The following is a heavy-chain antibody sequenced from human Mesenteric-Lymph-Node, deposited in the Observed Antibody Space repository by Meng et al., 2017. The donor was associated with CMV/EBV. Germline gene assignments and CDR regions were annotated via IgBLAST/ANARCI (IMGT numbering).Heavy chain of an antibody. CDR1: GGTFSSYT. Sequence: SVKVSCKASGGTFSSYTISWVRQAPGQGLEWMGRIIPILGIANYAQKFQGRVTITGDKSTSTAYMELSSLRSEDTAVYYCAPGGTGELPNFDYWGQGTLVTVSS. V-gene: IGHV1-69*02. CDR3: APGGTGELPNFDY. J-gene: IGHJ4*02. D-gene: IGHD1-26*01. CDR2: IIPILGIA.